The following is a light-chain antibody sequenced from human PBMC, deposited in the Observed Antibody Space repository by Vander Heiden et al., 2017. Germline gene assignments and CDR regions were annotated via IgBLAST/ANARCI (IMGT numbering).Light chain of an antibody. CDR3: QQYNSNLFT. CDR2: KAS. J-gene: IGKJ3*01. CDR1: QSISSW. Sequence: DIQITQSPSTLSASVGDRVTITCRASQSISSWLAWYQQKPGKAPKLLIYKASSLESGVPSRFSGSGSGTEFTLTISSLQPDDFATYYCQQYNSNLFTFGPGTKVYIK. V-gene: IGKV1-5*03.